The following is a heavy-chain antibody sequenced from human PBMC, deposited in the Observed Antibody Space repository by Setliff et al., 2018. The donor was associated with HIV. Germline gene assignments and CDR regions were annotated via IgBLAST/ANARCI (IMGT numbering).Heavy chain of an antibody. V-gene: IGHV4-4*07. J-gene: IGHJ6*03. Sequence: SETLSLTCTVSGGSISSYYWSWIRQPAGKGLEWIGRIYASGRTNYNPSLKSRVTLSVDTSKNQFSLKMSSVTAADTAVYYCARGVVDYDFWSGSGDYYYMDVWGKGTTVTVSS. CDR3: ARGVVDYDFWSGSGDYYYMDV. CDR1: GGSISSYY. D-gene: IGHD3-3*01. CDR2: IYASGRT.